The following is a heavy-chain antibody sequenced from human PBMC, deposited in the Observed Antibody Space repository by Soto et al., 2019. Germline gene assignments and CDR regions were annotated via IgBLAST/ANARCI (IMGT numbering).Heavy chain of an antibody. V-gene: IGHV4-30-4*01. Sequence: SSTLSLTCTFSGGSISSGDYYWSWIRQPPGKGLEWIGYIYYSGSTYYNPSLKSRVTISVDTSKNQFSLKLSSVTAADTAVYYCAREGIAAAGSPVGWFDPWGQGTLVTVSS. CDR2: IYYSGST. CDR1: GGSISSGDYY. J-gene: IGHJ5*02. CDR3: AREGIAAAGSPVGWFDP. D-gene: IGHD6-13*01.